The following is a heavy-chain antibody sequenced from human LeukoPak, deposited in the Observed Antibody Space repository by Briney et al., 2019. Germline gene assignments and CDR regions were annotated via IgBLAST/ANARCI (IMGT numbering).Heavy chain of an antibody. CDR2: IYYSGSN. D-gene: IGHD5-24*01. J-gene: IGHJ5*02. CDR1: GGSISSNSYY. V-gene: IGHV4-39*07. Sequence: SSETLSLTCPVSGGSISSNSYYWGWIRPPPGKGREWFGRIYYSGSNYYNPSLKSRVTISVDTSKNQSSLKLSSVTAADTAVYYCARGWLQFPRGVQSWFDPWGQGTLVTVSS. CDR3: ARGWLQFPRGVQSWFDP.